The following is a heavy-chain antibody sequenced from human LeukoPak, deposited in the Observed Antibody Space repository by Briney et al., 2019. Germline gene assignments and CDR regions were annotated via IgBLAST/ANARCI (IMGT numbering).Heavy chain of an antibody. CDR1: GGSFSGHY. Sequence: SETLSLTCAVYGGSFSGHYWSWIRQPPGKGLEWIGEINHSGSTNYNPSLKSRVTISVDTSKNQFSLKLSSVTAADTAVYYCARGPGAAYFDYWGQGTLVTVSS. V-gene: IGHV4-34*01. CDR3: ARGPGAAYFDY. D-gene: IGHD1-26*01. CDR2: INHSGST. J-gene: IGHJ4*02.